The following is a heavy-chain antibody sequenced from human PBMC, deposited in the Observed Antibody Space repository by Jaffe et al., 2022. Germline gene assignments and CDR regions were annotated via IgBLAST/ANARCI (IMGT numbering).Heavy chain of an antibody. D-gene: IGHD4-17*01. CDR1: GGSFSGYY. CDR2: INHSGST. V-gene: IGHV4-34*01. J-gene: IGHJ3*02. CDR3: ARGIVTATCAFDI. Sequence: QVQLQQWGAGLLKPSETLSLTCAVYGGSFSGYYWSWIRQPPGKGLEWIGEINHSGSTNYNPSLKSRVTISVDTSKNQFSLKLSSVTAADTAVYYCARGIVTATCAFDIWGQGTMVTVSS.